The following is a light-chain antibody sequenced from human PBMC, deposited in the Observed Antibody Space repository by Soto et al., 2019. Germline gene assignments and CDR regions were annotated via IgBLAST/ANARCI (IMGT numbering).Light chain of an antibody. CDR1: QSISSW. V-gene: IGKV1-5*03. Sequence: DIQMTQSPSTLSASVGDRVTITCRASQSISSWLAWYQQKPGKAPKLLIYKASSLESGVPSRFNGSGSGTEFTLTISRLQPDDFATYYCQQYNSYWTFRQGTKVEIK. CDR3: QQYNSYWT. J-gene: IGKJ1*01. CDR2: KAS.